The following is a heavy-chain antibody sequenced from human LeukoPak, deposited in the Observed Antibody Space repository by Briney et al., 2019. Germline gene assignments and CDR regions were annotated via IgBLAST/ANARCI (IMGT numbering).Heavy chain of an antibody. D-gene: IGHD3-22*01. Sequence: SETLSLTCTVSGGSISGYYWSWIRQPPGKGLEWIGYIYYSGSTNYNPSLKSRVTISVDTSKNQFSLKLSSVTAEDTAVYYCARGPTYYYDSSGYYLIDYWGQGTLVTVSS. CDR2: IYYSGST. V-gene: IGHV4-59*01. J-gene: IGHJ4*02. CDR3: ARGPTYYYDSSGYYLIDY. CDR1: GGSISGYY.